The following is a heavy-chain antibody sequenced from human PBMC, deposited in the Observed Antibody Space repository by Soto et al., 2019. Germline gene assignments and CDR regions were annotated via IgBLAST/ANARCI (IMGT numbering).Heavy chain of an antibody. CDR1: GYTFTTYG. D-gene: IGHD6-6*01. V-gene: IGHV1-18*04. Sequence: ASVKVSCKASGYTFTTYGITCLLQSPFQGLEWMGWISAYDGNTNYAQKLQGRVSMTTDPSTNTAYMELRSLRSDDTAVYYCARDPATAYSSSSFDYWGQGTLVTVSS. CDR2: ISAYDGNT. J-gene: IGHJ4*02. CDR3: ARDPATAYSSSSFDY.